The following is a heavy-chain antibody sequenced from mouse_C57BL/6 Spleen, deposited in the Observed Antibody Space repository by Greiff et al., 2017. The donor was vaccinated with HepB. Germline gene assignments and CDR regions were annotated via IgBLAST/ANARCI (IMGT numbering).Heavy chain of an antibody. CDR1: GYSITSGYD. Sequence: EVKLQQSGPGMVKPSQSLSLTCTVTGYSITSGYDWHWIRHFPGNKLEWMGYISYSGSTNYNPSLKSRISITHDTSKNHFFLKLNSVTTEDTATYYCARWADDGYYKWYFDVWGTGTTVTVSS. D-gene: IGHD2-3*01. V-gene: IGHV3-1*01. CDR2: ISYSGST. J-gene: IGHJ1*03. CDR3: ARWADDGYYKWYFDV.